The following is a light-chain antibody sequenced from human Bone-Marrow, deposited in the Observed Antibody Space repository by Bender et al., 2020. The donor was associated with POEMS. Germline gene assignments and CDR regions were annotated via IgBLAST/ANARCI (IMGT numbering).Light chain of an antibody. CDR3: CSLAGSDTWV. J-gene: IGLJ3*02. Sequence: QPALTQPASVSGSPGQSITVSCTGTSGDIGAYKFVSWFQQHPGKAPKLIIHDVMSGPLGVSSRFSASKSGNTASLTVSGLQSEDEATYFCCSLAGSDTWVFGGGTKVTVL. CDR2: DVM. V-gene: IGLV2-14*03. CDR1: SGDIGAYKF.